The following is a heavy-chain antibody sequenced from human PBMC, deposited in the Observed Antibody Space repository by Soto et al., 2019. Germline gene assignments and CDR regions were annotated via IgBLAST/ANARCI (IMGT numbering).Heavy chain of an antibody. CDR2: IYYSGST. CDR3: ARGRGSGYWGFDY. CDR1: GGSISSGDYY. Sequence: PSETLSLTCTVSGGSISSGDYYWSWIRQPPGKGLEWIGYIYYSGSTYYNPSLKSRVTISVDTSKNQFSLKLSSVTAADTAVYYCARGRGSGYWGFDYWGQGTLVTVSS. D-gene: IGHD3-22*01. V-gene: IGHV4-30-4*01. J-gene: IGHJ4*02.